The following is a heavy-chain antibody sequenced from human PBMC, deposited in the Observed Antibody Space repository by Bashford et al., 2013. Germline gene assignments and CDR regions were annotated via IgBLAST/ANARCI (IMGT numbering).Heavy chain of an antibody. J-gene: IGHJ4*02. CDR2: VDPEDGET. D-gene: IGHD3-16*01. CDR3: ASLGGLPKFDY. Sequence: WVRQAPGKGLEWMGLVDPEDGETIYAEKFQGRVTITADTSTDTAYMELSSLRSEDTAVYYCASLGGLPKFDYWGQGTLVTVSS. V-gene: IGHV1-69-2*01.